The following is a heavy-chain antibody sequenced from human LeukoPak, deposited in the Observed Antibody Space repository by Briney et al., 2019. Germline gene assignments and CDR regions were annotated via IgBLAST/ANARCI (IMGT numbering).Heavy chain of an antibody. J-gene: IGHJ4*02. D-gene: IGHD6-19*01. Sequence: SCKASGYTFTSYYMHWVRQAPGKGLEWVAFIRYDGSNKYYADSVKGRFTISRDNSKNTLYLQMNSLRAEDTAVYYCAKDVIAVAGRVYWGQGTLVTVSS. CDR3: AKDVIAVAGRVY. CDR1: GYTFTSYY. CDR2: IRYDGSNK. V-gene: IGHV3-30*02.